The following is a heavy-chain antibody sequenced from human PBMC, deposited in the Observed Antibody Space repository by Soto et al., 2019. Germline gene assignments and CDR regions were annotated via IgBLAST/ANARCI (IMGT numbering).Heavy chain of an antibody. CDR3: ARDYNLAVAGQIDY. CDR1: GFTFSSYG. Sequence: GGSLRLSCAASGFTFSSYGMHWVRQAPGKGLEWVAVIWYDGSNKYYADSVKGRFTISRDNSKNTLYLQMNSLRAEDTAVYYCARDYNLAVAGQIDYWGQGTLVTVSS. V-gene: IGHV3-33*01. J-gene: IGHJ4*02. D-gene: IGHD6-19*01. CDR2: IWYDGSNK.